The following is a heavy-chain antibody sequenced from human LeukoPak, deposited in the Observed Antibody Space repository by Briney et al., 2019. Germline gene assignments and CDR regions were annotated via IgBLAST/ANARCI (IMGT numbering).Heavy chain of an antibody. J-gene: IGHJ3*02. CDR1: GFTFGDCA. V-gene: IGHV3-49*04. Sequence: GGSLRLSCTASGFTFGDCAISWVRQAPGKGLEWVGFIRSKVYGGTTDYAASVKDRFTISRDDSTSIAYLQTNSLKTEDTAVYYCSRDGRRTQLSHSPEGASDIWGQGTMVTVSS. D-gene: IGHD1-1*01. CDR2: IRSKVYGGTT. CDR3: SRDGRRTQLSHSPEGASDI.